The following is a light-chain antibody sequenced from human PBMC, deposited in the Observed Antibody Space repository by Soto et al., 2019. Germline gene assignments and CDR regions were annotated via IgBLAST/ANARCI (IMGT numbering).Light chain of an antibody. CDR1: QSVSSN. J-gene: IGKJ1*01. CDR2: GAS. CDR3: QRYNNWPET. V-gene: IGKV3-15*01. Sequence: EIVMTQSPATLSVSPGERATLSCRASQSVSSNLAWYQQKPGQAPRLLIYGASTRATGIPARFSGSGSGTEFTLTISNLQSEDFAVYYCQRYNNWPETFGQGTKVEIK.